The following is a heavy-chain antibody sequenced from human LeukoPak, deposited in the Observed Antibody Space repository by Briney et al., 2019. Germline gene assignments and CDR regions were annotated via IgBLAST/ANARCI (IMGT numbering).Heavy chain of an antibody. J-gene: IGHJ4*02. V-gene: IGHV3-23*01. CDR2: ISGSGRST. CDR3: AKDSPTGDWYYFDY. CDR1: GFTFSSYA. D-gene: IGHD7-27*01. Sequence: GGSLRLSCAASGFTFSSYAMSWVRQAPGKGLEWVSAISGSGRSTYYADCVKGWFTISRDNSKNTLYLQMNSLRAEDTAVYYCAKDSPTGDWYYFDYWGQGTLVTVSS.